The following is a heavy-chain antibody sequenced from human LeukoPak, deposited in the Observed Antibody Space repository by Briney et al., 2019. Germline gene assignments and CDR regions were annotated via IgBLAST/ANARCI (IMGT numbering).Heavy chain of an antibody. J-gene: IGHJ4*02. CDR1: GYTFTSYY. V-gene: IGHV1-46*01. CDR3: ARGSGQRRLQLPFDY. CDR2: INPSGGST. D-gene: IGHD5-24*01. Sequence: ASVKVSCKASGYTFTSYYMHWVRQAPGQGLEWMGIINPSGGSTSYAQKFQGRVTMTRDTSTSTVYMELSSLRSEDTAVYYCARGSGQRRLQLPFDYWGQGTLVTVSS.